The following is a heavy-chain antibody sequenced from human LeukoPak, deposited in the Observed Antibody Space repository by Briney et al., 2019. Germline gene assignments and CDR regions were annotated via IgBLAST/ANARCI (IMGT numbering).Heavy chain of an antibody. J-gene: IGHJ5*02. Sequence: TGGSLRLSCAASGFTFSKMNWVRQAPGKGLEWIGEINQSGSTSYNPSLKSRVTISVDTSKNHFSLKVSSVTAADTAVYYCARRWNARLYNWFDPWGQGTLVTVSS. V-gene: IGHV4-34*01. CDR2: INQSGST. D-gene: IGHD1-1*01. CDR3: ARRWNARLYNWFDP. CDR1: GFTFSK.